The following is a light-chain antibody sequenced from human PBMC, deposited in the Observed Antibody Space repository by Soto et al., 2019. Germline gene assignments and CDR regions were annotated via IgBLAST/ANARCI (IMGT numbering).Light chain of an antibody. CDR3: QQENSYAGT. J-gene: IGKJ4*01. CDR2: DAS. V-gene: IGKV1-5*01. CDR1: QSISSW. Sequence: DLQMPQSPSTLSASVGDRVTITCRASQSISSWMAWYQQKPGKAPKLLIYDASSLESGVPSRFRGSGSWTEFTLTISSLEHDDFATYYCQQENSYAGTCGGGTKVEIK.